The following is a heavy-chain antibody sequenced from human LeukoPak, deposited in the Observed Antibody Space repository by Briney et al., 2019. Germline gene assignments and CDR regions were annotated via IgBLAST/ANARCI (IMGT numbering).Heavy chain of an antibody. D-gene: IGHD4/OR15-4a*01. Sequence: GGSLRLSCAASGSIFSDSTVHRVRQASGTGLGWVGRIRSKANNYATAYATSVQGRFTLSRDDSKNTAYLQMNSLKIEDTAVYYCIRGATSGSYYGFDVWGQGATVTV. CDR1: GSIFSDST. V-gene: IGHV3-73*01. CDR2: IRSKANNYAT. J-gene: IGHJ6*02. CDR3: IRGATSGSYYGFDV.